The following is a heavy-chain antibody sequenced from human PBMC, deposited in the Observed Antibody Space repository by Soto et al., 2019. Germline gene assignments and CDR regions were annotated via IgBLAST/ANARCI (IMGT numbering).Heavy chain of an antibody. V-gene: IGHV3-23*01. J-gene: IGHJ4*02. Sequence: EVQLLESGGGLVQPGGSLRLSCAASGFTFSSYAMSWVRQAPGKGLEWVSAISGSGGSTYYADSVKGRFTISRDNSKNTLYLQTNSLRAEDTAVYYCAKDLERYYDSPGYYFDYWGQGTLVTVSS. D-gene: IGHD3-22*01. CDR1: GFTFSSYA. CDR2: ISGSGGST. CDR3: AKDLERYYDSPGYYFDY.